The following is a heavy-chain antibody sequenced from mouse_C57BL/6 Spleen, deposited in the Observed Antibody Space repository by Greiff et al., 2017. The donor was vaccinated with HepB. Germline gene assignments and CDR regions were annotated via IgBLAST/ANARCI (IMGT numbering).Heavy chain of an antibody. D-gene: IGHD1-1*01. Sequence: LQESGAELARPGASVKMSCKASGYTFTSYTMHWVKQRPGQGLEWIGYINPSSGYTKYNQKFKDKATLTADKSSSTAYMQLSSLTSEDSAVYYCARVKSHYGSAMDYWGQGTSVTVSS. V-gene: IGHV1-4*01. J-gene: IGHJ4*01. CDR1: GYTFTSYT. CDR3: ARVKSHYGSAMDY. CDR2: INPSSGYT.